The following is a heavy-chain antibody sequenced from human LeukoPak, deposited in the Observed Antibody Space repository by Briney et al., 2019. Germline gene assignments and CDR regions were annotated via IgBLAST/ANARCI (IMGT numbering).Heavy chain of an antibody. J-gene: IGHJ4*02. CDR3: AFRYSGYVAN. CDR1: GFTFSSYA. CDR2: VSGSGGST. V-gene: IGHV3-23*01. Sequence: GGSLRLSCAASGFTFSSYALSWVRQAPGKGLEWVSVVSGSGGSTYYADSVKGRFTISRDNPKNTLYLQMNSLRAEDTAVYCCAFRYSGYVANWGQGTLVTVSS. D-gene: IGHD5-12*01.